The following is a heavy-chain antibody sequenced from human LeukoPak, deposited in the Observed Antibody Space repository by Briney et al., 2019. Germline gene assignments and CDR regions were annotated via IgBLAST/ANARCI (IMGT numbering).Heavy chain of an antibody. J-gene: IGHJ3*01. Sequence: SETLSLTCSVSGDSVDNSDYYWSWLRQPPGKELEWIGHIYHSGSTIYRSSLKGRVTISLDMSKNQFSLRLTSGTAADTAVYYCARDQGGGSYRHAFDVWGQGKMVIVSS. CDR1: GDSVDNSDYY. CDR3: ARDQGGGSYRHAFDV. D-gene: IGHD1-26*01. V-gene: IGHV4-61*08. CDR2: IYHSGST.